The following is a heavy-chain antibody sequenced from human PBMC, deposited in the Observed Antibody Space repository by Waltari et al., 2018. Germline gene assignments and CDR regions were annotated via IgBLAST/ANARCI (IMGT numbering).Heavy chain of an antibody. V-gene: IGHV3-30-3*01. Sequence: QVQLVESGGGVVQPGRSLRLSCAASGFTFSSYAMHWVRQAPGQGLEGVAVISYDRSNKYYADSGKGRFTISRDNSKNTLYLQMNSLRAEDTAVDYCARGPAAIDYWGKGTLVTVSS. CDR3: ARGPAAIDY. CDR1: GFTFSSYA. CDR2: ISYDRSNK. D-gene: IGHD6-13*01. J-gene: IGHJ4*02.